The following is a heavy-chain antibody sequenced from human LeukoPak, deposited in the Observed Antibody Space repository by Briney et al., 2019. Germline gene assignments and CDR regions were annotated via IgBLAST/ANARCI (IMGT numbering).Heavy chain of an antibody. Sequence: PGGSLRLSCAASGFTFSSYSMNWVRQAPGKGLEWVSSISSSSSYIYYADSAKGRFTISRDNAKNSLYLQMNSLRAEDTAAYYCARDSDILTGYSYYWGQGTLVTVSS. J-gene: IGHJ4*02. CDR2: ISSSSSYI. CDR1: GFTFSSYS. V-gene: IGHV3-21*01. D-gene: IGHD3-9*01. CDR3: ARDSDILTGYSYY.